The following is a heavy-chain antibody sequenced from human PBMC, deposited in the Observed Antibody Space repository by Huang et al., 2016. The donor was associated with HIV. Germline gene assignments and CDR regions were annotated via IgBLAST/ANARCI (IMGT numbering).Heavy chain of an antibody. CDR1: GYTFTSYS. CDR3: AREGQGYAMDV. J-gene: IGHJ6*02. V-gene: IGHV1-46*01. CDR2: SNPKVDST. Sequence: QVQLVQSGAEVKKPGASVKVSCKTSGYTFTSYSIHWVRQAPGQGLEWVGISNPKVDSTSYEPKFQGRVTMTRDTSTSTVYMELSSLRSEDTAMYYCAREGQGYAMDVWGQGTTVTVSS.